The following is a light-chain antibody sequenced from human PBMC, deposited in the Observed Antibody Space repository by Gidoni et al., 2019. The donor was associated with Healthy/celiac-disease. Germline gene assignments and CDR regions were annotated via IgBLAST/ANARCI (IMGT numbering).Light chain of an antibody. Sequence: DIQMTQSPSSLSASVGDRVTITCRASQSISSYLNWYQQKPGKAPKLLIYAASSLQSGVPSRLSGSGAGTDFTRTISSLQPEEFATYYCQQSYSTPETFGQXTKVEIK. V-gene: IGKV1-39*01. J-gene: IGKJ1*01. CDR2: AAS. CDR1: QSISSY. CDR3: QQSYSTPET.